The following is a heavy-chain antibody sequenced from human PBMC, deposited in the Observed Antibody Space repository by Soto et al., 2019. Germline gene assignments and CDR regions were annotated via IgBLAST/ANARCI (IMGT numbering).Heavy chain of an antibody. CDR3: ARHPERIAQIGWFDP. CDR1: GFTFSGYS. CDR2: ISSSSSTI. Sequence: GGSLRLSCAASGFTFSGYSMNWVRQAPGKGLEWVSYISSSSSTIYYADSVKGRFTISRDNAKNSLYLQMNSLRAEDTAVYYCARHPERIAQIGWFDPWGQGTLVTVSS. D-gene: IGHD6-13*01. V-gene: IGHV3-48*01. J-gene: IGHJ5*02.